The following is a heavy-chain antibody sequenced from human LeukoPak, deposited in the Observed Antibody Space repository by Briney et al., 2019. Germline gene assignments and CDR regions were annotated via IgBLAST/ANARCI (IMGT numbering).Heavy chain of an antibody. J-gene: IGHJ6*02. CDR3: ARANAFVTIRYYYYGMDV. CDR1: GYTFTSYG. CDR2: IIPIFGTA. V-gene: IGHV1-69*13. D-gene: IGHD3-10*01. Sequence: ASVKVSCKASGYTFTSYGISWVRQAPGQGLEWMGGIIPIFGTANYAQKFQGRVTITADESTSTAYMELSSLRSEDTAVYYCARANAFVTIRYYYYGMDVWGQGTTVTVSS.